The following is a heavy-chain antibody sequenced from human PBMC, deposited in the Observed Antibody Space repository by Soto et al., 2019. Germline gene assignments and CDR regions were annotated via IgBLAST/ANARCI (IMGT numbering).Heavy chain of an antibody. CDR3: PRDWGTGFYQRGS. Sequence: SETLSVTCAVSGYSISTGFNWAWIRQPPGKGLEWIGSIYHSGSTYYNLSLKSRVTISSDAAKNQISLKLRSVTAADTALYYWPRDWGTGFYQRGSWGKRNRGTFAS. J-gene: IGHJ5*02. V-gene: IGHV4-38-2*02. CDR1: GYSISTGFN. CDR2: IYHSGST. D-gene: IGHD2-2*01.